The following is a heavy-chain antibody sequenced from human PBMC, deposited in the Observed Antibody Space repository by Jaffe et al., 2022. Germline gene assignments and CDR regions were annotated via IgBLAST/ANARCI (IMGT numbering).Heavy chain of an antibody. CDR2: ISSSSSYI. V-gene: IGHV3-21*01. Sequence: EVQLVESGGGLVKPGGSLRLSCAASGFTFSSYSMNWVRQAPGKGLEWVSSISSSSSYIYYADSVKGRFTISRDNAKNSLYLQMNSLRAEDTAVYYCARSTGVRPIVVEFDYWGQGTLVTVSS. CDR3: ARSTGVRPIVVEFDY. J-gene: IGHJ4*02. CDR1: GFTFSSYS. D-gene: IGHD3-22*01.